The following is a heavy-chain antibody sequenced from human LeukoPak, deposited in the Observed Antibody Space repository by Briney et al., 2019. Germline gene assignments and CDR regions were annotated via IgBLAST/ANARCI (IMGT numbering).Heavy chain of an antibody. D-gene: IGHD1-7*01. CDR1: GFTFSSYW. V-gene: IGHV3-74*01. CDR3: ARETKLTDAFDI. Sequence: GGSLRLSCAASGFTFSSYWMHWVRQAPGKGLVWVSRINSDGSSTSYADSVKGRFTISRDNAKNSLYLQMNSLRAEDTAVYYCARETKLTDAFDIWGQGTMVTVSS. J-gene: IGHJ3*02. CDR2: INSDGSST.